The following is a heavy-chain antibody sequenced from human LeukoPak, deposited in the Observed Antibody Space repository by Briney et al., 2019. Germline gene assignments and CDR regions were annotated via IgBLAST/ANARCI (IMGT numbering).Heavy chain of an antibody. V-gene: IGHV1-2*02. J-gene: IGHJ6*02. D-gene: IGHD6-19*01. Sequence: ASVKVSCKASGYTFTGFYMHWVRQAPGQGLEWMGWINPNSGGTNYAQKFRGRVTMTRDTSISTAYMELSRLRSDDTAVYYCAREFGGWSLVGMDVWGQGTTVTVSS. CDR3: AREFGGWSLVGMDV. CDR1: GYTFTGFY. CDR2: INPNSGGT.